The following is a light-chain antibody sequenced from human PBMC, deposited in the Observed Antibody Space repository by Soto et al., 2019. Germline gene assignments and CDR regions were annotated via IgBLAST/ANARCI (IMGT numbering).Light chain of an antibody. CDR3: QQRTNWLT. CDR1: QSVRTS. Sequence: EIVLTQSPATLSLSPGERATLSCRASQSVRTSLAWYQQKPGQAPRLLIYDASNRATGIPARFSGSGSGTDFTLTISSLEPEDFAVYYCQQRTNWLTFGGGTNVEI. CDR2: DAS. V-gene: IGKV3-11*01. J-gene: IGKJ4*01.